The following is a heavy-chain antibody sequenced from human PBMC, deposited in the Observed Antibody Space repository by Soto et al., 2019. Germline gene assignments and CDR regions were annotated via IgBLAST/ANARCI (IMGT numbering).Heavy chain of an antibody. CDR3: AKDYYASGSHDH. D-gene: IGHD3-10*01. CDR2: ISYDGGNK. Sequence: SLRLSCAASGFTFSTYGMHWVRQAPGKGLAWVAVISYDGGNKYYTDSVKDRFTISRDNSKNTVYLQMNSLRAEDTAVYFCAKDYYASGSHDHWGQGTLVTVSS. CDR1: GFTFSTYG. J-gene: IGHJ4*02. V-gene: IGHV3-30*18.